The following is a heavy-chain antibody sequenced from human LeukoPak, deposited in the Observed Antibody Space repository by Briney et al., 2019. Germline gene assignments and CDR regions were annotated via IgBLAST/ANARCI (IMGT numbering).Heavy chain of an antibody. CDR1: GGSISSYY. CDR3: ARTGIAVAGTNLFDY. Sequence: PSETLSLTCTVSGGSISSYYWSWIRQPPGKGLEWIGYIYYSGITNYNPSLKSRVTISVDTSKNQFSLKLSSVTAADTAVYYCARTGIAVAGTNLFDYWGQGTLVTVSS. V-gene: IGHV4-59*01. J-gene: IGHJ4*02. D-gene: IGHD6-19*01. CDR2: IYYSGIT.